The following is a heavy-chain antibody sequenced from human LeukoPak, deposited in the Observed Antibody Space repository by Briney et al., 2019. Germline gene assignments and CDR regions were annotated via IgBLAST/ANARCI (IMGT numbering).Heavy chain of an antibody. Sequence: GGSLRLSCAASGFTFNNYAMNWVRQTPGKGLEWVSGVSRSSDNKFYADSVKGRFTISRDNSKNTLFLQMNSLRAEDTAVYYCAKALIGTGGYFQNWGHGALVTVSS. CDR1: GFTFNNYA. CDR2: VSRSSDNK. CDR3: AKALIGTGGYFQN. V-gene: IGHV3-23*01. D-gene: IGHD1-1*01. J-gene: IGHJ1*01.